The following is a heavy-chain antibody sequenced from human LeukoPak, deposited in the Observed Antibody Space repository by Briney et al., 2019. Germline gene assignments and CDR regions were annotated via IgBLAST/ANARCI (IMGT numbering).Heavy chain of an antibody. V-gene: IGHV4-39*01. CDR1: GGSFSSYY. Sequence: SETLSLTCAVYGGSFSSYYWGWIRQPPGRGLEWIGSIHYSGNTYYNPSLKSRVTISVDTSKNQFSLKLSSVTAAATAVYYCARQGSGSFYFDYWGQGILVTVSS. J-gene: IGHJ4*02. CDR3: ARQGSGSFYFDY. D-gene: IGHD1-26*01. CDR2: IHYSGNT.